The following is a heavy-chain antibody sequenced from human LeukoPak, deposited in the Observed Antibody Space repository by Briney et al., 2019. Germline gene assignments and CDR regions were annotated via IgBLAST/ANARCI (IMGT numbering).Heavy chain of an antibody. J-gene: IGHJ5*02. Sequence: ASVNVSCKASGYTFTSYAMHWVRQAPGQRLEWMGWINAGNGNTKYSQKFQGRVTITRDTSASTAYMELSSLRSEDTAVYYCARLRGRLAAAGLFDPWGQGTLVTVSS. V-gene: IGHV1-3*01. CDR1: GYTFTSYA. CDR2: INAGNGNT. D-gene: IGHD6-13*01. CDR3: ARLRGRLAAAGLFDP.